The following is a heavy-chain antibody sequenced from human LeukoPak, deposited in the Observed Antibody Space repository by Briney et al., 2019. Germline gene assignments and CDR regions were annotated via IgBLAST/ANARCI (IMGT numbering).Heavy chain of an antibody. J-gene: IGHJ3*02. CDR2: INPNSGGT. CDR1: GYTFTDYY. D-gene: IGHD6-13*01. CDR3: ARSYSSSWYDMSAFDI. Sequence: ASVTVSCKASGYTFTDYYIHWVRQAPGQGREWMGWINPNSGGTNYAQKFQGRVTMTRDTSISTDYMQLSRLRSDDTAVYYCARSYSSSWYDMSAFDIWGQGTMVTVSS. V-gene: IGHV1-2*02.